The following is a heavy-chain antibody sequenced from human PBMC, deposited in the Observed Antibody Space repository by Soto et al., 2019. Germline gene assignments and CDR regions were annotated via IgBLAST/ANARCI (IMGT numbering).Heavy chain of an antibody. CDR2: IYYSGST. J-gene: IGHJ6*02. V-gene: IGHV4-30-4*01. CDR1: GGSISSGDYY. D-gene: IGHD5-18*01. Sequence: SETLSLTCTVSGGSISSGDYYWSWIRQPPGKGLEWIGYIYYSGSTYYNPSLKSRVTISVDTSKNQFSLKLSSVTAADTAVYYCARDGTLQLWDYYYGMDVWGQGTTVTVSS. CDR3: ARDGTLQLWDYYYGMDV.